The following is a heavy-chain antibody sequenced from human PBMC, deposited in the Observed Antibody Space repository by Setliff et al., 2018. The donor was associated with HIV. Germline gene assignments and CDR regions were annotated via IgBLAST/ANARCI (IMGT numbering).Heavy chain of an antibody. D-gene: IGHD3-22*01. CDR1: GLTFSTSW. V-gene: IGHV3-74*01. J-gene: IGHJ4*02. CDR2: LNPEANYI. CDR3: AKDRESDDSSGYSGY. Sequence: GGSLRLSCAASGLTFSTSWMQWVRQSPGEGLLWVARLNPEANYIHYADSVKGRFTISRDNAKNTLYLQMNSLRTEDTAVYYCAKDRESDDSSGYSGYWGQGTLVTVSS.